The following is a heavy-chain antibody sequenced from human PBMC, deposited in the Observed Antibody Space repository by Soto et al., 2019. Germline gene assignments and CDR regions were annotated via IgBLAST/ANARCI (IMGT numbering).Heavy chain of an antibody. Sequence: SETLSLTCTVSGGSLSSGAYSCGWIRQHTGKGLEWIGYIYYSGSTFYNPSLESRVALSVDTSRKPFSLMVRSVTAADTAMYFFARANYFESSGLFGYWGPRTLVTVSS. CDR1: GGSLSSGAYS. CDR2: IYYSGST. V-gene: IGHV4-31*03. CDR3: ARANYFESSGLFGY. J-gene: IGHJ4*02. D-gene: IGHD3-22*01.